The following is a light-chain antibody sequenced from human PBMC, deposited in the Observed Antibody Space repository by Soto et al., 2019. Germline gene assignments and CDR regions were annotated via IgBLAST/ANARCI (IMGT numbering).Light chain of an antibody. Sequence: DIVMTQSPDSLAVSLGERATINCKSSRSVLYSSNNNNYLAWYQQKPGQPPKLLIYWASTRESGVPDRFSGSGSGPDFPLTISSLQAEDVAVYYCQQYYSTPYTFGQGTKLEI. CDR1: RSVLYSSNNNNY. V-gene: IGKV4-1*01. CDR3: QQYYSTPYT. J-gene: IGKJ2*01. CDR2: WAS.